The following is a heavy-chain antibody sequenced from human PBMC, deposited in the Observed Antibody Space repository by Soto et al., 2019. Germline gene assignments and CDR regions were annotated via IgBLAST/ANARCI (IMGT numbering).Heavy chain of an antibody. J-gene: IGHJ4*02. CDR2: IIYNGAT. CDR3: ARTRNGGSWAAWF. V-gene: IGHV4-61*08. CDR1: GASVTSGGYH. Sequence: QVQLQESGPGLVKPSETLSLTCTVSGASVTSGGYHWSWIRQPPGKGLEWIGFIIYNGATKYNPSIGSRVTMSVGPSKNQFLLKLSSVTAADTAVYYCARTRNGGSWAAWFWGQGTLVTVSS. D-gene: IGHD2-15*01.